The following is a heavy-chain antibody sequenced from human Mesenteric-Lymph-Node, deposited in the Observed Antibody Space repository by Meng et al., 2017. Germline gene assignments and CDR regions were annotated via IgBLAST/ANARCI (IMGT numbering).Heavy chain of an antibody. V-gene: IGHV3-30*04. CDR2: ISYDGSNK. Sequence: GESLKISCAASGFTFSSYAMHWVRQAPGKGLEWVAVISYDGSNKYYADSVKGRFTISRDNSKNTLYLQMNSLRAEDTAVYYCARGRSSWYVVGDYYYGMDVWGQGTTVTVSS. D-gene: IGHD6-13*01. CDR1: GFTFSSYA. CDR3: ARGRSSWYVVGDYYYGMDV. J-gene: IGHJ6*02.